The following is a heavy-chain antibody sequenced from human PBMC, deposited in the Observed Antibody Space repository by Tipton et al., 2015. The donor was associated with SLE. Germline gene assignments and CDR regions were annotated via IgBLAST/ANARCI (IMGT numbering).Heavy chain of an antibody. Sequence: SLRLSCAASKFTFSNYAMHWVRQAPGKGLEWVAVISSDGSNKYYSDSVRGRFTISRDNSKNTLSLRMNSLRVEDTAVYYCARSPKDDYGGIFDDWGQGTLVTVSS. CDR2: ISSDGSNK. D-gene: IGHD4-23*01. J-gene: IGHJ4*02. CDR1: KFTFSNYA. V-gene: IGHV3-30-3*01. CDR3: ARSPKDDYGGIFDD.